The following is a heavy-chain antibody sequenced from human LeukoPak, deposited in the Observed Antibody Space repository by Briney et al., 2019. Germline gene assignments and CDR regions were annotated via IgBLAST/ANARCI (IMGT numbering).Heavy chain of an antibody. CDR2: IKGGGGDP. Sequence: GGSLRRSCAASGFTFSTYAMGWGRPAPGEGREWGSSIKGGGGDPFYADSVRGRFTISRDKSKNTLHLQLNSLRPEDTAVYFCAQGGHDFNPFYYWGQGTLVTVSS. CDR3: AQGGHDFNPFYY. J-gene: IGHJ4*02. CDR1: GFTFSTYA. D-gene: IGHD2-21*02. V-gene: IGHV3-23*01.